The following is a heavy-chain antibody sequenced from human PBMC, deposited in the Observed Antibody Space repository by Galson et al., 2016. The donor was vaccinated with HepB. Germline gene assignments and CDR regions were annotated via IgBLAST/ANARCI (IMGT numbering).Heavy chain of an antibody. J-gene: IGHJ4*02. Sequence: SETLSLTCAVSGGSISNNYWWSWVRQSPGNGLEWIGEIYQTGTANYNPPFTSRAIISVDKSKNQISLRLNSVTAADTAVYYCTRGTLGTTASMAFDYWGQGTLVSVSS. CDR3: TRGTLGTTASMAFDY. D-gene: IGHD1-26*01. CDR2: IYQTGTA. V-gene: IGHV4-4*02. CDR1: GGSISNNYW.